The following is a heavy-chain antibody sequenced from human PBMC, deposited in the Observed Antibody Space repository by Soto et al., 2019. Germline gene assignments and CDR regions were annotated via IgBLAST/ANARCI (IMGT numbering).Heavy chain of an antibody. CDR1: GGTFSSYA. Sequence: SVKVSCKASGGTFSSYAISWVRQASGQGLEWMGGIIPIFGTANYAQKFQGRVTITADESTSTAYMELSSLRSEDTAVYYCASTIRRDIVVVPAAIQSPFDPWGQGTLVTVSS. D-gene: IGHD2-2*01. J-gene: IGHJ5*02. CDR2: IIPIFGTA. CDR3: ASTIRRDIVVVPAAIQSPFDP. V-gene: IGHV1-69*13.